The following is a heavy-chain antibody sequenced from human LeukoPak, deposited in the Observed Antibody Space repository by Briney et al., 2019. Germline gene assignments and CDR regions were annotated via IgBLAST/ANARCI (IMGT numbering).Heavy chain of an antibody. D-gene: IGHD6-13*01. CDR1: GYTFTSYD. CDR3: ARGRGHQQLVRYYYYYYMDV. J-gene: IGHJ6*03. Sequence: ASEKVSCKASGYTFTSYDINWVRQATGQGLEWMGWMNPNSGNTGYAQKFQGRVTITRNTSISTAYMEPSSLRSEDTAVYYCARGRGHQQLVRYYYYYYMDVWGKGTTVTVSS. CDR2: MNPNSGNT. V-gene: IGHV1-8*03.